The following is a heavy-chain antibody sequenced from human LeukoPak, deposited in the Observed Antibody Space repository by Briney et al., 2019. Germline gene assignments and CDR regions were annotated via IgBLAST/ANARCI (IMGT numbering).Heavy chain of an antibody. J-gene: IGHJ5*02. CDR2: IYYSGST. D-gene: IGHD6-13*01. V-gene: IGHV4-59*08. CDR1: GGSISSYY. Sequence: PSETLSLTCTVSGGSISSYYWSWIRQPPGNGLEWIGYIYYSGSTNYNPSLKSRVTISVDTSKNQFSLKLSSVTAADTAVYYCARAAEAKAWFDPWGQGTLVTVSS. CDR3: ARAAEAKAWFDP.